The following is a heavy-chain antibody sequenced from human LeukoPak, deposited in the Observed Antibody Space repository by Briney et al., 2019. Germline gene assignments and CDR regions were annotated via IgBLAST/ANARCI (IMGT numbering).Heavy chain of an antibody. J-gene: IGHJ4*02. CDR2: INQDGSEQ. D-gene: IGHD2-21*01. CDR3: ARIIVVRCFDY. CDR1: GFTFSSYS. Sequence: GGSLRLSCAASGFTFSSYSMNWVPQAPGKGLEWVANINQDGSEQYYVDSVKGRFTISRDNAKNSLYLQMNSLRAEDTAVYYCARIIVVRCFDYWGQGTLVTVSS. V-gene: IGHV3-7*01.